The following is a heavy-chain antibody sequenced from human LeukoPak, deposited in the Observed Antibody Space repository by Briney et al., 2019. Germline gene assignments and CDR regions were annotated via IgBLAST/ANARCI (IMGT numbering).Heavy chain of an antibody. CDR3: AKDRVHCYDSSGSPGYFQH. CDR2: IRYDGSNK. J-gene: IGHJ1*01. CDR1: GFTFSSYG. V-gene: IGHV3-30*02. D-gene: IGHD3-22*01. Sequence: GGSLRLSCAASGFTFSSYGMHWVRQAPGKGLEWVAFIRYDGSNKYYADSVKGRFTISRDNSKNTLYLQMNSLRAEDTAVYYCAKDRVHCYDSSGSPGYFQHWGQGTLVTVSS.